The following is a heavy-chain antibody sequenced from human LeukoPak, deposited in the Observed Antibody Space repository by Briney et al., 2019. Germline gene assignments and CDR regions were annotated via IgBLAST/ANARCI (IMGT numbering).Heavy chain of an antibody. D-gene: IGHD6-13*01. CDR2: IYYSGST. V-gene: IGHV4-59*12. J-gene: IGHJ3*02. Sequence: SETLSLTCTVSGGSISSYYWSWIRQPPGKGLEWIGYIYYSGSTNYNPSLKSRVTISVDTSKNQFSLQLNSVTPEDTAVYYCARDDRIAAARSAFDIWGQGTMVTVSS. CDR3: ARDDRIAAARSAFDI. CDR1: GGSISSYY.